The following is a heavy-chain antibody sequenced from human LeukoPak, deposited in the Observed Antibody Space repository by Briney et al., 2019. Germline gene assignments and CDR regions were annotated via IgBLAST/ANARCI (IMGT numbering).Heavy chain of an antibody. D-gene: IGHD2-2*01. V-gene: IGHV1-18*01. CDR3: ARGSTYCSSISCPMINCDY. Sequence: ASVKVSCKASGYTFTSYGISWVRQAPGQGLEWMGWISAYNGNTNYAQKFQGRVTMTGDTSTSTVYMELSSLRFEDTAVYYCARGSTYCSSISCPMINCDYWGRGTLVTVSS. J-gene: IGHJ4*02. CDR2: ISAYNGNT. CDR1: GYTFTSYG.